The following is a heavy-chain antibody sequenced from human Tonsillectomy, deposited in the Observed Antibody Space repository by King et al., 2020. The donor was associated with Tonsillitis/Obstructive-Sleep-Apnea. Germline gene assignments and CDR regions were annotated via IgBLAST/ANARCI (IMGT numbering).Heavy chain of an antibody. CDR1: GFTFSTYG. CDR2: IWYDGSNK. CDR3: VSALLERMGSSGHDPIDNYYGMDV. Sequence: VQLVESGGGVGQPGRSLRLSCAASGFTFSTYGMHWVRQAPGKGLEWVAVIWYDGSNKYYADSVKGRFTISRDNSKNTLYLQMNSLRAEDTAVCYCVSALLERMGSSGHDPIDNYYGMDVWGEGTTVTVSS. J-gene: IGHJ6*04. D-gene: IGHD5-12*01. V-gene: IGHV3-33*01.